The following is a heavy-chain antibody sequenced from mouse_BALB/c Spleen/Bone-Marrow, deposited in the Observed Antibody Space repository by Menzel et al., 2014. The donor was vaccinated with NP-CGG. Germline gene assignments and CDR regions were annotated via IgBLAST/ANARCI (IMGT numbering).Heavy chain of an antibody. Sequence: EVKLVESGGGLVQPGGSRKLSCAASGFTFSSFGMHWVRQAPEKGLEWVAYISSGSSTILYADTVKGRFTVSRDNPKNTLFLQMTSLRSEDTAMYFCTRGGNWDDFDSWGQGTTLTVSS. D-gene: IGHD4-1*01. CDR2: ISSGSSTI. J-gene: IGHJ2*01. CDR1: GFTFSSFG. V-gene: IGHV5-17*02. CDR3: TRGGNWDDFDS.